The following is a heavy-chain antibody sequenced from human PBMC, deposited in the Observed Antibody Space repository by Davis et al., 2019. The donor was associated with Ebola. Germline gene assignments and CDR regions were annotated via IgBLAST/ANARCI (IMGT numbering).Heavy chain of an antibody. CDR1: GGTFSSYA. CDR2: IIPIFGTG. V-gene: IGHV1-69*13. D-gene: IGHD6-6*01. J-gene: IGHJ3*02. CDR3: ARDEGVRVAGRPYAFDI. Sequence: AASVKVSCKASGGTFSSYAISWVRQAPGQGLEWMGGIIPIFGTGNYAQKFQGRVTITADESTRTAYMELSSLRFEDTAVYYCARDEGVRVAGRPYAFDIWGQGTMVTVSS.